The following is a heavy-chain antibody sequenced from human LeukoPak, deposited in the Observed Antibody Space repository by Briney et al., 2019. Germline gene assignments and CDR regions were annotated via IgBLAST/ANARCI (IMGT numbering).Heavy chain of an antibody. CDR2: IYYDGSKK. CDR1: GFTFSDYA. CDR3: ARGPDGYNSHFDY. D-gene: IGHD5-24*01. Sequence: KSGGSLRLSCVASGFTFSDYAMHWVRQAPGKGLEWVAVIYYDGSKKYYADSVEGRFTISRDNSKNTLYLHMKSLRVEDTAVYYCARGPDGYNSHFDYWGQGTLVTVSS. V-gene: IGHV3-30-3*01. J-gene: IGHJ4*02.